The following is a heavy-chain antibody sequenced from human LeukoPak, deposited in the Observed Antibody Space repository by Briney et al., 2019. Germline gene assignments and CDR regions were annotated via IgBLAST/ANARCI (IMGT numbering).Heavy chain of an antibody. J-gene: IGHJ4*02. CDR2: INTDGSST. CDR3: ARGCYYERSGYCPFDY. Sequence: PGGSLRLSCAASGFTFSSYWMQWVRHAPGKGLVWVSRINTDGSSTTYADSVKGRFTISRDNSKNTLYLQMNSLRADDTAVYYCARGCYYERSGYCPFDYWGPGTLVTVSS. CDR1: GFTFSSYW. D-gene: IGHD3-22*01. V-gene: IGHV3-74*01.